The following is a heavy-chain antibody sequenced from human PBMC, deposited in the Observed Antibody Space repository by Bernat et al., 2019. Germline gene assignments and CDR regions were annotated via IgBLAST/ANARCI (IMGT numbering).Heavy chain of an antibody. CDR3: AKDLKFSGTYSRTFDL. J-gene: IGHJ2*01. CDR1: GFTFSTYA. V-gene: IGHV3-23*01. D-gene: IGHD1-26*01. Sequence: EVQLLESGGDFVQPGGCLRLSCAASGFTFSTYAMSWVRQVPEKGLEWVSTISGSGGTTYYEDSVKGRFTISRDNSKNTLYLQMSGLRADDTAVYYCAKDLKFSGTYSRTFDLWGRGTLVTVSS. CDR2: ISGSGGTT.